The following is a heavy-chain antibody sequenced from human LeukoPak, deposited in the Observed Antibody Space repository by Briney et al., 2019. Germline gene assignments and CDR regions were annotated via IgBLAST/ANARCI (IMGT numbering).Heavy chain of an antibody. CDR3: ARLGYCSSTSCYTGDY. CDR1: GYTFTSYG. Sequence: ASVKVSCKAPGYTFTSYGISWVRQAPGQGLEWMGWISAYNGNTNYAQKLQGRVTITTDESTSTAYMELSSLRSEDTAVYYCARLGYCSSTSCYTGDYWGQGTLVTVSS. D-gene: IGHD2-2*02. J-gene: IGHJ4*02. V-gene: IGHV1-18*01. CDR2: ISAYNGNT.